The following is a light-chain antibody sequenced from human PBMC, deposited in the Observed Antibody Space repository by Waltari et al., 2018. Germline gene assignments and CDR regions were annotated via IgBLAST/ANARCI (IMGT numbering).Light chain of an antibody. J-gene: IGKJ4*01. CDR2: ETS. V-gene: IGKV3-11*01. CDR1: QSVYTF. Sequence: EIVLTQSPGTLSLSPGERATLSCRASQSVYTFLAWYQQKPGKPPRLLIYETSKRATGTPTRFSGSGSGTDFTLTISSLVPEDSAVYYCQQRANWPPLTFGGGTKVEI. CDR3: QQRANWPPLT.